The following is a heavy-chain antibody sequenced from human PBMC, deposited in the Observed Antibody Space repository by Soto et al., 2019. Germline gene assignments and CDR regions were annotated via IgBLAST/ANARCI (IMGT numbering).Heavy chain of an antibody. V-gene: IGHV3-23*01. Sequence: PGGSLRLSCAASGFTFSSYAMSWVRQAPGKGLEWVSAISGSGGSTYYADSVKGRFTISRDNSKNTLYLQMNSLRAEDTAVYYCAKDQVLSGGVLRYFDWSRAYFDYWGQGTLVTVSS. CDR2: ISGSGGST. CDR1: GFTFSSYA. CDR3: AKDQVLSGGVLRYFDWSRAYFDY. D-gene: IGHD3-9*01. J-gene: IGHJ4*02.